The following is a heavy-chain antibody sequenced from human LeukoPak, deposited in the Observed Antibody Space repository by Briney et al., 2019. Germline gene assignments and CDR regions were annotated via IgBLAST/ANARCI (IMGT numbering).Heavy chain of an antibody. CDR3: ARDGYHCSSTSCYEFNWFDP. V-gene: IGHV4-59*12. Sequence: SETLSLTCTVSGGSISSYYWSWIRQPPGKGLEWVGQIYYSGSTNYNPSLKSRVTISIDTSKNQFSLKLSSVTAADTAVYYCARDGYHCSSTSCYEFNWFDPWGQGTLVTVSS. CDR1: GGSISSYY. J-gene: IGHJ5*02. CDR2: IYYSGST. D-gene: IGHD2-2*01.